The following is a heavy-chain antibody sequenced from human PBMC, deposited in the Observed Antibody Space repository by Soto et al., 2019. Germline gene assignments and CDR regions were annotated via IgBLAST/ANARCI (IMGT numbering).Heavy chain of an antibody. CDR1: GGSISSYY. J-gene: IGHJ4*02. D-gene: IGHD6-19*01. V-gene: IGHV4-59*01. CDR2: IYYSGST. Sequence: PSETLSLTCTVSGGSISSYYWSWIRQPPGKGLEWIGYIYYSGSTNYNPSLKSRVTISVDTSKNQFSLKLSSVTAADTAVYYCARSSSSGWIYFDYWGQGTLVSVSS. CDR3: ARSSSSGWIYFDY.